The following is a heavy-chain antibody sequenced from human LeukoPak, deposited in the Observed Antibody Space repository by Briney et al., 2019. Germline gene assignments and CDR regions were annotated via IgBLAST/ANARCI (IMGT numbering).Heavy chain of an antibody. J-gene: IGHJ4*02. D-gene: IGHD3-3*01. CDR2: ISSSSSYI. CDR3: ARTGITNFGVATYYFDY. V-gene: IGHV3-21*01. Sequence: GGSLRLSCAASGFTFSSYSMNWVRQAPGKGLEWVSSISSSSSYIYYADSVKGRFTISRDNAKNSLYLQMNSLRAEDTAVYYCARTGITNFGVATYYFDYWGQGTLVTVSS. CDR1: GFTFSSYS.